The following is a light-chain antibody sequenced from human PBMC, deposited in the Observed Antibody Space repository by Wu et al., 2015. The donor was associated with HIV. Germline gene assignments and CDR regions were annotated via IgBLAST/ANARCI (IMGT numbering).Light chain of an antibody. CDR1: QGISSW. Sequence: HMTQSPSTLSASVGDRVTITCRASQGISSWLAWYQQKPGQPPKLLIYKASTLEGGVPSRFSGRGSGTEFTLSISSLQPDDFATYYCQQYSSYQNSFGQGTKLEI. CDR2: KAS. V-gene: IGKV1-5*03. J-gene: IGKJ2*03. CDR3: QQYSSYQNS.